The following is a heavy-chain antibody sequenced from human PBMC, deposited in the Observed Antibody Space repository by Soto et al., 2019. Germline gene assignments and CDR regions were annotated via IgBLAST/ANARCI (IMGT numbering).Heavy chain of an antibody. D-gene: IGHD6-6*01. CDR3: AREFSNSPEAFDS. J-gene: IGHJ4*02. CDR1: GGSVNSDNFY. Sequence: SETLSRTCTVSGGSVNSDNFYWSWIRQPPGRGLELIGYIYYTGSTNYNPSLKIRVTISIDTSRNQFSLKLSSVTAADTAVYYCAREFSNSPEAFDSWGQGSLVTVSS. CDR2: IYYTGST. V-gene: IGHV4-61*01.